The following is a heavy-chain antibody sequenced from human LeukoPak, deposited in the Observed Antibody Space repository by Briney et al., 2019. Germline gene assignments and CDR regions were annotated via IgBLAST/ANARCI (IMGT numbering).Heavy chain of an antibody. J-gene: IGHJ4*02. CDR2: MYYREST. CDR1: GGSISSSGYY. V-gene: IGHV4-39*07. Sequence: SETLSLTCTVSGGSISSSGYYWGWIRQPPGKGLEWIGSMYYRESTYDNPSLRSRVTISIDTSKNQVFLKLSSVTAADSAVYYYARGLYYYGSGSPKLDYWGQGTLVTVSS. CDR3: ARGLYYYGSGSPKLDY. D-gene: IGHD3-10*01.